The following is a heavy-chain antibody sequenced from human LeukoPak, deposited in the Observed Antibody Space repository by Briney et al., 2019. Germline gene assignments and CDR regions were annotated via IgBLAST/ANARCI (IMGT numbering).Heavy chain of an antibody. CDR3: AKGNGYSYGRYYFDY. Sequence: PGGSLRLSCAASGFTFDDYGMGWVRLAPGKGLEWVSGINWNGGSTNYADSVKGRFTISRDNSKNTLYLQVNSLRAEDTAVYYCAKGNGYSYGRYYFDYWGQGTLVTVSS. CDR1: GFTFDDYG. V-gene: IGHV3-20*04. J-gene: IGHJ4*02. D-gene: IGHD5-18*01. CDR2: INWNGGST.